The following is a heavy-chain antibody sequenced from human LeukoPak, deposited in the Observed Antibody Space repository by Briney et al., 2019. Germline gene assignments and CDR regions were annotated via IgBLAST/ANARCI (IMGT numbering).Heavy chain of an antibody. J-gene: IGHJ4*02. CDR2: INPNSGGT. V-gene: IGHV1-2*02. CDR3: ARSHDYGDYYPLDY. CDR1: GYTFTGYY. D-gene: IGHD4-17*01. Sequence: RAASVKVSCKASGYTFTGYYMHWVRQAPGQGLEWMGWINPNSGGTNYAQKFQGRVTMTRDTSTSTAYMELSRLRSDDTAVYYCARSHDYGDYYPLDYWGQGTLVTVSS.